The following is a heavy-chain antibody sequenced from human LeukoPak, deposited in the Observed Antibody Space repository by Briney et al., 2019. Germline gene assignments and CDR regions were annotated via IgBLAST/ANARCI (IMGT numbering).Heavy chain of an antibody. Sequence: GASVKVSCKASGYTFTGYYMHWVRQAPGQGLEWMGWINPNSGGTNYAQKFQGRVTMTRDTSISTAYMELSRLRSDDTAVYYCARDYYDSSGYRSSTFGMDVWGRGTTVTVSS. D-gene: IGHD3-22*01. CDR2: INPNSGGT. CDR3: ARDYYDSSGYRSSTFGMDV. J-gene: IGHJ6*02. CDR1: GYTFTGYY. V-gene: IGHV1-2*02.